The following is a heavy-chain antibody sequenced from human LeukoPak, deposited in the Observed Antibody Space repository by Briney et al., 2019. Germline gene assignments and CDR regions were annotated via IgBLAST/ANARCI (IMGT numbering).Heavy chain of an antibody. J-gene: IGHJ2*01. V-gene: IGHV3-23*01. Sequence: GGSLRLSCAASGFMFSDYWMSWVRQAPGKGLEWVSAISGSGGSTYYADSVKGRFTISRDNSKNTLYLQMNSLRAEDTAVYYCAKGTRGYCSSTSCYGPPDLWGRGTLVTVSS. CDR2: ISGSGGST. D-gene: IGHD2-2*01. CDR3: AKGTRGYCSSTSCYGPPDL. CDR1: GFMFSDYW.